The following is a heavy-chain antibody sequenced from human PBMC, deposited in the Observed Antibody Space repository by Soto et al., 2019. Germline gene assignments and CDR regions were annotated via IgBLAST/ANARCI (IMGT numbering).Heavy chain of an antibody. Sequence: ASVKVSCKASGYTFTGYYMHWVRQAPGQGLEWMGWINPNSGGTNYAQKFQGRVTMTRDTSISTAYMELSRLRSDDTAVYYCASVPPKYQLPLRLKFDPWGQGTLVTVSA. D-gene: IGHD2-2*01. CDR3: ASVPPKYQLPLRLKFDP. J-gene: IGHJ5*02. CDR2: INPNSGGT. V-gene: IGHV1-2*02. CDR1: GYTFTGYY.